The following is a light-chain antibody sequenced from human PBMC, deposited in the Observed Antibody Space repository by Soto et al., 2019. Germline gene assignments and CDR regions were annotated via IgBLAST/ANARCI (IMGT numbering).Light chain of an antibody. Sequence: EIVMTQSPATLSVFPGERATLSCRASQSVSSNLAWYQQKPGQPPRLLIYGASRRASGIPDRFSGSGSGTDFTLTISRLEPEDFAVYYCQQYGSSTYTFGQGPRWIS. V-gene: IGKV3-20*01. CDR3: QQYGSSTYT. CDR2: GAS. CDR1: QSVSSN. J-gene: IGKJ2*01.